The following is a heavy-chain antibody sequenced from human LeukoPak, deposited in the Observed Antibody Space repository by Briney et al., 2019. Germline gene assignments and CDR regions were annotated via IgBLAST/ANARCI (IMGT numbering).Heavy chain of an antibody. J-gene: IGHJ3*02. CDR1: GFTFSSYS. CDR3: ARPRRYCSGGRCPRGAFDI. Sequence: RRCLRPSCAPSGFTFSSYSMNWVRQAAGHVLGWVSYISSSSSNIYHADSVKGRFTISRDNAKNSLYLQMNSLRAEDTAVYYCARPRRYCSGGRCPRGAFDIWGQGTMVTVSS. CDR2: ISSSSSNI. D-gene: IGHD2-15*01. V-gene: IGHV3-48*01.